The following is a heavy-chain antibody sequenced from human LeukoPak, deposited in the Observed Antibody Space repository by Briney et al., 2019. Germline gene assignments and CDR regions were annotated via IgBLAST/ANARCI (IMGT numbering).Heavy chain of an antibody. Sequence: PGGSLRLSCAASGFTFSSYAMHWVRQAPGKGLEWVAVISYDGSNKYYADSVKGRFTISRDNSKNTLYLQMNSLRAEDTAVYYCARVSADSSGWYFSAPRPPAGPDYWGQGTLVTVSS. J-gene: IGHJ4*02. D-gene: IGHD6-19*01. CDR3: ARVSADSSGWYFSAPRPPAGPDY. CDR1: GFTFSSYA. CDR2: ISYDGSNK. V-gene: IGHV3-30-3*01.